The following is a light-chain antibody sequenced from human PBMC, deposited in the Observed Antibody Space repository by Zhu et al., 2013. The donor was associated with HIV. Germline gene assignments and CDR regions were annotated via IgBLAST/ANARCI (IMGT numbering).Light chain of an antibody. CDR1: NFDIGRNS. J-gene: IGLJ3*02. V-gene: IGLV1-51*01. Sequence: QSVLTQPPSVSAAPGQDVTISCSGGNFDIGRNSVSWYQQFPGTAPKLLIYDNDKRPSGIPDRFSGSKSGTSATLGITGLQTGDEADYYCGTWDNSLLIEVFGGGTKADRP. CDR3: GTWDNSLLIEV. CDR2: DND.